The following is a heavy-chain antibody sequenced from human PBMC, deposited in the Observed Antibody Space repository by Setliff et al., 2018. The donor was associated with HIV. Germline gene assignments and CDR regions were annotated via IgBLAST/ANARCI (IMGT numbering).Heavy chain of an antibody. CDR1: GDTFTDYF. CDR2: IRPNSGGT. D-gene: IGHD2-8*01. J-gene: IGHJ4*02. V-gene: IGHV1-2*02. CDR3: ARQFSNSLDY. Sequence: ASVKVSCKASGDTFTDYFMHWVRQAPGQGLEWMGWIRPNSGGTVYAQKFQGRVTMTRDTSIGTAYMALSRLRSDDTAVYHCARQFSNSLDYWGQGALVTVSS.